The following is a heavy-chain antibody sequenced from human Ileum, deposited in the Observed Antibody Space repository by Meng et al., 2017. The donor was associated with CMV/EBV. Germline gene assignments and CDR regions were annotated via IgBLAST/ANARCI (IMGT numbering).Heavy chain of an antibody. J-gene: IGHJ4*02. D-gene: IGHD3-22*01. V-gene: IGHV4-39*07. CDR1: GGSITSSSYY. Sequence: SETLSLTCTVSGGSITSSSYYWGWIRQPPGKGLEWIGNIYYSGSTYYNPSLKSRVVISVDTSRNQFSLKLSSVTAADTAVYYCARAPFNYFDRSGDPPYYWGQGTLVTVSS. CDR2: IYYSGST. CDR3: ARAPFNYFDRSGDPPYY.